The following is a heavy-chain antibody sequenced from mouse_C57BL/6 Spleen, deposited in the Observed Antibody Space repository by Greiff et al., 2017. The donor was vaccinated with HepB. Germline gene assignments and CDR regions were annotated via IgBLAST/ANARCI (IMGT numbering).Heavy chain of an antibody. V-gene: IGHV5-16*01. J-gene: IGHJ3*01. Sequence: EVQLVESEGGLVQPGSSMKLSCTASGFTFSDYYMAWVRQVPEKGLEWVANINYDGSSTYYLDSLKSRFIISRDNAKNILYLQMSSLKSEDTATYYCARDSNSFAYWGQGTLVTVSA. CDR1: GFTFSDYY. CDR3: ARDSNSFAY. CDR2: INYDGSST. D-gene: IGHD2-5*01.